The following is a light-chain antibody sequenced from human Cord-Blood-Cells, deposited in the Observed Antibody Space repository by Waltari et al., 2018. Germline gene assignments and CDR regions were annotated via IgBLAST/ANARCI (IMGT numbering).Light chain of an antibody. V-gene: IGKV1-8*01. CDR1: QGISSY. Sequence: AIRMTQSPSPFSASTGDRVTITCRASQGISSYLAWYQQKPGKAPKLLIYAASTLQSGVPSRFSGMGSGTDFTLTISCLQSEDFATYYCQQYYSYPLTFGGGTKVDIK. CDR3: QQYYSYPLT. CDR2: AAS. J-gene: IGKJ4*01.